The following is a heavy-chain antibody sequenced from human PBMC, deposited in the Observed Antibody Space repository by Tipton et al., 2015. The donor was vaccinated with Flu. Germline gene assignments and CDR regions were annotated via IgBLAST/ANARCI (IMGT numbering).Heavy chain of an antibody. D-gene: IGHD2-2*01. CDR2: TYYRSKWYN. V-gene: IGHV6-1*01. CDR1: GDSVSSNSAA. CDR3: ARGTGYCSSTSCFHGMDV. J-gene: IGHJ6*02. Sequence: GLVKPSQTLSLTCAISGDSVSSNSAAWNWIRQSPSRGLEWLGRTYYRSKWYNDYAVSVESRITINPDTSKNQFSLQLNSVTPEDTAVYYCARGTGYCSSTSCFHGMDVWGQGTTVTVSS.